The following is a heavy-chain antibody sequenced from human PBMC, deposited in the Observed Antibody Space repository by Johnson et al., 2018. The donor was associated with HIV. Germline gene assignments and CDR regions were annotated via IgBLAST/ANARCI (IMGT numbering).Heavy chain of an antibody. J-gene: IGHJ3*02. CDR1: GFKFSDYH. D-gene: IGHD3-10*01. Sequence: VQLVESGGGLVKPGGSLRLSCAASGFKFSDYHMSWIRQAPGKGLEWVSYISIGGRTIYYADSVKGRFTISRDNAKNSLYLQMNRLRAEDTALYYCARDFVAFGECTAFDIWGQGTRVTVSS. V-gene: IGHV3-11*01. CDR3: ARDFVAFGECTAFDI. CDR2: ISIGGRTI.